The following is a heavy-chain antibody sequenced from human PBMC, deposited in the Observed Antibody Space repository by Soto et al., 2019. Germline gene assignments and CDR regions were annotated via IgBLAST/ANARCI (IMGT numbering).Heavy chain of an antibody. CDR2: IFYSGST. D-gene: IGHD1-7*01. Sequence: SETLSLTCSVSGGSISSGHYYGSWIRQPPGKGLEWIGYIFYSGSTYYNPSLESRVTISVDTSENQFSLKLRSVTAADTAVYYCAREANWNYELGNYFDYWGQGTLVAVSS. CDR3: AREANWNYELGNYFDY. CDR1: GGSISSGHYY. J-gene: IGHJ4*01. V-gene: IGHV4-30-4*01.